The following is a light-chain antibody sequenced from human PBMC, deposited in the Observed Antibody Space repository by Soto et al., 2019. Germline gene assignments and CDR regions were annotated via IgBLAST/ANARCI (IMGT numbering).Light chain of an antibody. Sequence: QSALTQPASVSGSPGQTITISCTGTNSDIGNYDYVSWYQQHPGKAPKLMIYDVSNRPSGVSSRFSGSKSGNTASLTVSGLQAEDEADYYCSSYTSSGTYVFGTGTKLTVL. J-gene: IGLJ1*01. V-gene: IGLV2-14*01. CDR1: NSDIGNYDY. CDR2: DVS. CDR3: SSYTSSGTYV.